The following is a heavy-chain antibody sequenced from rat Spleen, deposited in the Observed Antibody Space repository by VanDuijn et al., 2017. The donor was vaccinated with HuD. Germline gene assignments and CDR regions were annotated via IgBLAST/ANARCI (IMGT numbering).Heavy chain of an antibody. Sequence: EVQLVESGGGLVQPGRSLKLSCVASGFTYNDYAMAWVRQAPAKGLEWVATISYSGGSTYYRDSVKGRFPISRDNAESTLYLQMNSLRSEDAATYYLTRHTNSGYENWGQGVMVTVSS. CDR1: GFTYNDYA. V-gene: IGHV5-7*01. CDR3: TRHTNSGYEN. J-gene: IGHJ2*01. D-gene: IGHD4-3*01. CDR2: ISYSGGST.